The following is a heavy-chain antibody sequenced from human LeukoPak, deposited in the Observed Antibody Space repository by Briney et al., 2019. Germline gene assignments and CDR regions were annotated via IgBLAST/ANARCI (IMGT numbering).Heavy chain of an antibody. Sequence: PGGSLRLSCAASGFTFSSYAMSWVRQAPGKGLEWVSAISGSGGSTYYADSVKGRFTISRDNSKNTLYLQMNSLRAEDTAVYYCASMKVATLNFDYWGQGTLVTVSS. V-gene: IGHV3-23*01. J-gene: IGHJ4*02. CDR1: GFTFSSYA. D-gene: IGHD5-12*01. CDR3: ASMKVATLNFDY. CDR2: ISGSGGST.